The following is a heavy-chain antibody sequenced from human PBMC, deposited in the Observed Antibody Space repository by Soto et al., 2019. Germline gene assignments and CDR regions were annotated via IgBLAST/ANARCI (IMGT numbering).Heavy chain of an antibody. CDR2: INYSGST. CDR3: ARRRRSGYSGLWYSYGMEV. CDR1: GGSFSGYY. J-gene: IGHJ6*02. D-gene: IGHD3-3*01. Sequence: VQLQQWGAGLLKPSETLSLTGAVYGGSFSGYYWRWIRQPPGKRLEWIGEINYSGSTNYNPSLKSQVTISVDTSHNEFFLKLSAVTAANTAVYYCARRRRSGYSGLWYSYGMEVWGQGTTVTVSS. V-gene: IGHV4-34*01.